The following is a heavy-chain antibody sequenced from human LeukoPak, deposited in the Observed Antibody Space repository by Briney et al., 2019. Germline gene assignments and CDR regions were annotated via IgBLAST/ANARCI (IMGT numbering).Heavy chain of an antibody. D-gene: IGHD1-26*01. CDR2: IIPMFGAA. V-gene: IGHV1-69*05. Sequence: SSXKVSCKASGGTFSSYAISWVRQAPGQGLEWMGRIIPMFGAANYAQKFQGRVTITTDESTSTAYMELSSLRSEDTAVYYCARDQSSVWEYSGSQNLDPWGQGTLVTVSS. CDR1: GGTFSSYA. CDR3: ARDQSSVWEYSGSQNLDP. J-gene: IGHJ5*02.